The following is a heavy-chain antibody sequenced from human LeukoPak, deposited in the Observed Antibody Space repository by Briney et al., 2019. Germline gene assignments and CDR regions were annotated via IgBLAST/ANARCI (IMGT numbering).Heavy chain of an antibody. CDR1: GYTFTSYG. Sequence: ASVKVSCKASGYTFTSYGISWVRQAPGQGLEWMGWISAYNGNTNYAQKLQGRVTMTTDTSTSTAYMELRSLRSDDTAVYYCARGLVAVTTRGGYFDYWGQGTLVTVSS. CDR2: ISAYNGNT. J-gene: IGHJ4*02. V-gene: IGHV1-18*01. D-gene: IGHD4-11*01. CDR3: ARGLVAVTTRGGYFDY.